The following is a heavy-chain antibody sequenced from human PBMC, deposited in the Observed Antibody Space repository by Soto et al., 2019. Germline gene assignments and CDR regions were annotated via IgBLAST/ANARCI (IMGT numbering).Heavy chain of an antibody. CDR3: ARGSITIFGVVNNWFDP. J-gene: IGHJ5*02. CDR1: GYTFTSSG. CDR2: ISAHTGST. V-gene: IGHV1-18*01. D-gene: IGHD3-3*01. Sequence: GASVKVSCKASGYTFTSSGMSWVRQAPGQGLEWMGWISAHTGSTSYAQKFQGRVTMTRDTSTSTVYMELSSLRSEDTAVYYCARGSITIFGVVNNWFDPWGQGTLVTVSS.